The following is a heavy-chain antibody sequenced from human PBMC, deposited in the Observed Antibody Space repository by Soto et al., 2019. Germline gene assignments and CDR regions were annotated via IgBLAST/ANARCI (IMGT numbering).Heavy chain of an antibody. V-gene: IGHV3-23*01. D-gene: IGHD3-22*01. CDR1: GFTFSSYA. Sequence: GGSLRLSCAASGFTFSSYAMSWVRQAPGKGLEWVSAISGSGGSTYYADSVKGRFTISRDNSKNTLYLQMNSLRAEDTAVYYCAKGPPYYYDSSGYYGVFDPWGQGTLVTVSS. J-gene: IGHJ5*02. CDR2: ISGSGGST. CDR3: AKGPPYYYDSSGYYGVFDP.